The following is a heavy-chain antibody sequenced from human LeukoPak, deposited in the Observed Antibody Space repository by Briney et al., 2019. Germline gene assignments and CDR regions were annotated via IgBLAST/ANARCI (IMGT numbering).Heavy chain of an antibody. D-gene: IGHD3-10*01. CDR1: GGSISSINW. CDR3: ARQRGEPSLLLWFGELSRYYYYYMDV. Sequence: SETLSLTCAVSGGSISSINWWSWVRQAPGKGLEWIGEIYHTGSTNYNPSLKSRVTISVDTSKNQFSLKLSSVTAADTAVYYCARQRGEPSLLLWFGELSRYYYYYMDVWGKGTTVTISS. V-gene: IGHV4-4*02. CDR2: IYHTGST. J-gene: IGHJ6*03.